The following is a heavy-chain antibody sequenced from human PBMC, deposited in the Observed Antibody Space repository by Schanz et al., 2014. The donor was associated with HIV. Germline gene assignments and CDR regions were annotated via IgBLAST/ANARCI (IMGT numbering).Heavy chain of an antibody. CDR3: ARERYCTNGVCRVYGMGV. V-gene: IGHV3-21*02. CDR2: ISYTGTYM. J-gene: IGHJ6*02. CDR1: GFTFSSYS. Sequence: VRLVESGGGVVRPGRSLRLSCAASGFTFSSYSMNWVRQAPGKGLEWVSSISYTGTYMYYADSVKGRFTISRDNAKNSLYLQMNSLRAEDTAVYYCARERYCTNGVCRVYGMGVWGQGATVTVSS. D-gene: IGHD2-8*01.